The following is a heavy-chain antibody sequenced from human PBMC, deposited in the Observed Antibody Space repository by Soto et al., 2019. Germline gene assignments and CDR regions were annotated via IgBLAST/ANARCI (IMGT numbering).Heavy chain of an antibody. V-gene: IGHV4-30-2*01. CDR3: ARSAQDIVLVPAAMNWFDP. CDR2: IYHSGST. Sequence: QLQLQESGSGLVKPSQTLSLTCAVSGGSISSGGYSWSWIRQPPGKGLEWIGYIYHSGSTYYNPSSERRVHRSVDRSRNQSSVKRSSVTAADTAGYYCARSAQDIVLVPAAMNWFDPWGQGTLVTVSS. J-gene: IGHJ5*02. CDR1: GGSISSGGYS. D-gene: IGHD2-2*01.